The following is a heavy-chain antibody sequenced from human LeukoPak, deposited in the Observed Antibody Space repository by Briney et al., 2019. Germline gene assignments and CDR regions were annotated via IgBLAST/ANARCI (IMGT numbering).Heavy chain of an antibody. D-gene: IGHD1-26*01. CDR2: ISGSGGST. CDR3: ANDLNSGSYPYYFDY. V-gene: IGHV3-23*01. J-gene: IGHJ4*02. Sequence: GGSLRLSCAASGFTFSSYAMSWVRQAPGKGPEWVSAISGSGGSTYYADSVKGRFTISRDNSKNTLYLQMNSLRAEDTAVYYCANDLNSGSYPYYFDYWGQGTLVTVSS. CDR1: GFTFSSYA.